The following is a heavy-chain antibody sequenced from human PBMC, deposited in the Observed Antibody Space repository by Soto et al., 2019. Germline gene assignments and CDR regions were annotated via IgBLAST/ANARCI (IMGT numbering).Heavy chain of an antibody. Sequence: EVQLLESGGGLVQPGGSLRLSCAASGFTFSSYAMSWVRQAPGEGLEWVSAISGSGGSTYYADSVKGRFTISRDNSKNTLYLQMSSLRAEDTAVYYCVKSVLRFLEWLNTYFDYWGQGTLVTVSS. CDR1: GFTFSSYA. CDR2: ISGSGGST. D-gene: IGHD3-3*01. CDR3: VKSVLRFLEWLNTYFDY. V-gene: IGHV3-23*01. J-gene: IGHJ4*02.